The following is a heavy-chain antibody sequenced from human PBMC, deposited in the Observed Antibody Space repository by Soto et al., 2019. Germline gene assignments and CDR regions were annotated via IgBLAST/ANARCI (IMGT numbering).Heavy chain of an antibody. Sequence: QVHLQESGPGLVKPSETLSLTCTVSGGSINNQYWSWIRQPPWKGLEWIGYIYYTGSTNYNPSLKGPVTMSVDTSKNRASLNLTSLTAADTAIYYCARANHYSEYGGQGTLVPVSS. V-gene: IGHV4-59*03. CDR3: ARANHYSEY. D-gene: IGHD5-12*01. J-gene: IGHJ4*02. CDR1: GGSINNQY. CDR2: IYYTGST.